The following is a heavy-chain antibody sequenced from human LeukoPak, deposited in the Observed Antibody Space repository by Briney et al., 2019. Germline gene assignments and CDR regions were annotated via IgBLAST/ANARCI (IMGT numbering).Heavy chain of an antibody. Sequence: PSETLSLTCAVYGGSFSGYYWSWIRQPPGKGLEWIGEINHSGSTNYNPSLKSRVTISVDTSKNQFSLKLSSVTAAGTAVYYCARGLASSSWYSLTYYYYYYGMDVWGQGTTVTVSS. CDR3: ARGLASSSWYSLTYYYYYYGMDV. CDR1: GGSFSGYY. CDR2: INHSGST. J-gene: IGHJ6*02. D-gene: IGHD6-13*01. V-gene: IGHV4-34*01.